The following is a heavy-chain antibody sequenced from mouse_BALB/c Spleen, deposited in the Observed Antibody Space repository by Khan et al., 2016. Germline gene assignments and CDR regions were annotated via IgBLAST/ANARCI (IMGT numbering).Heavy chain of an antibody. V-gene: IGHV3-2*02. D-gene: IGHD1-1*01. CDR3: ARDYYGSSYLDY. CDR1: GYSITSDYA. CDR2: INYSGST. Sequence: EVQLQESGPGLVKPSQSLSLTCTVTGYSITSDYAWNWIRQFPGNRLEWMGFINYSGSTSYNPSPKSRISITRDTSKNQFFLQLISVTTEDTATYYCARDYYGSSYLDYWGQGTTLTVSS. J-gene: IGHJ2*01.